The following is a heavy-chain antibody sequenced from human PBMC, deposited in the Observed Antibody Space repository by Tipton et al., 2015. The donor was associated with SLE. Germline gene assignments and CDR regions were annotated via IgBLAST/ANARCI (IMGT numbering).Heavy chain of an antibody. CDR2: INHSGST. D-gene: IGHD7-27*01. J-gene: IGHJ4*02. CDR3: ASKLGIYPDY. CDR1: GGSFSGYY. V-gene: IGHV4-34*01. Sequence: LRLSCAVYGGSFSGYYWSWIRQPPGKGLEWIGEINHSGSTNYNPSLKSRVTISVDTSKNQFPLKLSSVTAADTAVYYCASKLGIYPDYWGQGTLVTVSS.